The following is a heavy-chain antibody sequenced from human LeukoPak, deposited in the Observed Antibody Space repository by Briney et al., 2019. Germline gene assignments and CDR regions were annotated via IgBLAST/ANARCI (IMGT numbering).Heavy chain of an antibody. V-gene: IGHV4-59*01. D-gene: IGHD3-10*01. CDR3: ARGNYYGSGRFDY. J-gene: IGHJ4*02. Sequence: PSETLSLTCTVSGGSISGSYWTWIRQPPGKTLEWIGHSFYGGSTNYNPSLKSRLTISVDTSKNQFSLKVISVTAADTAVYYCARGNYYGSGRFDYGGRGTLVTVSS. CDR2: SFYGGST. CDR1: GGSISGSY.